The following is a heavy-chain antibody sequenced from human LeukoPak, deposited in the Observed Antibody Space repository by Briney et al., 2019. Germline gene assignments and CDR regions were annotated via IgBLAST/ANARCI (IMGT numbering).Heavy chain of an antibody. D-gene: IGHD1-1*01. CDR2: ISSSGSTI. V-gene: IGHV3-48*03. Sequence: PGGSLRLSCAASGFTFSSYEMNWVRQAPGKGLEWVSYISSSGSTIYYADSVKGRFTISRDNAKNSLYLQMNSRRAEDTAVYYCAGQQDSNVVSFDYWGQGTLVTVSS. CDR1: GFTFSSYE. J-gene: IGHJ4*02. CDR3: AGQQDSNVVSFDY.